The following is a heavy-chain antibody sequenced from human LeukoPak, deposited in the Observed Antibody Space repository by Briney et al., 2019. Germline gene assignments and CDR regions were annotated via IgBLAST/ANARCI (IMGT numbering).Heavy chain of an antibody. Sequence: SETLSLTCTVSGGSISSSSYYWGWIRQPPGKGLEWIGSIYYGGSTYYNPSLKSRVTISVDTSKNQFSLKLSSVTAADTAVYFCARRRPSHYFDYWGQGTLVTVSS. CDR1: GGSISSSSYY. CDR3: ARRRPSHYFDY. J-gene: IGHJ4*02. CDR2: IYYGGST. V-gene: IGHV4-39*01.